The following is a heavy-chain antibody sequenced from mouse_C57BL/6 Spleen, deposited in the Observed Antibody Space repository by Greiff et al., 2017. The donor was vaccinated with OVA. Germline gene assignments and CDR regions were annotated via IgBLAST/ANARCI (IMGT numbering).Heavy chain of an antibody. CDR2: IDPSDRYT. CDR3: ARSGGTWYFDV. V-gene: IGHV1-50*01. Sequence: QVQLQQPGAELVKPGASVKLSCKASGYTFTSYWMQWVKQRPGQGLEWIGEIDPSDRYTNYNQKFKGKATLTVDTSSSTAYMQLSSLTSEDSAVYYCARSGGTWYFDVWGTGTTVTVSS. CDR1: GYTFTSYW. J-gene: IGHJ1*03. D-gene: IGHD3-3*01.